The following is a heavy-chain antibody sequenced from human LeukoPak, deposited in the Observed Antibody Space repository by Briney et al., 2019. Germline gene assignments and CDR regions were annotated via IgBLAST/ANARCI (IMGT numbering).Heavy chain of an antibody. CDR3: ARSPSNYSSSSFDY. Sequence: GGSLRLSCAASGFTFSDYYMSWIRQAPGKGLEWVSYISSSGSTIYYADSVKGRFTISRDNAKNSLYLQMNILRAEDTAVYYCARSPSNYSSSSFDYWGQGTLVTVSS. CDR2: ISSSGSTI. J-gene: IGHJ4*02. D-gene: IGHD6-6*01. V-gene: IGHV3-11*01. CDR1: GFTFSDYY.